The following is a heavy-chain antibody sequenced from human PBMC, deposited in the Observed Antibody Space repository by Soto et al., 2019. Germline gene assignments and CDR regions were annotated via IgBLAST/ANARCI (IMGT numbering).Heavy chain of an antibody. D-gene: IGHD5-12*01. J-gene: IGHJ4*02. CDR1: GGSISSGGYS. CDR3: AAGGGLPRYY. CDR2: IYHSGST. V-gene: IGHV4-30-2*01. Sequence: QLQLQESGSGLVKPSQTLSLTCAVSGGSISSGGYSWSWIRQPPGKGLEWIGYIYHSGSTYYNPSLESRVTISVDRSKSQFSLKLSAVTAAATAVYYCAAGGGLPRYYWGPGTLVTVSS.